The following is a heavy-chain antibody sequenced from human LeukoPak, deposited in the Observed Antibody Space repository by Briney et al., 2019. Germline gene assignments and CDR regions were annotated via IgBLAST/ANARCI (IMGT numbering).Heavy chain of an antibody. Sequence: PSETLSLTCTVSGGSISSYYWSWIRQPPGKGLEWIGEINHSGSTNYNPSLKSRVTISVDTSKNQFSLKLSSVTAADTAVYYCARHPYYDYVWGSYRYGGYYFDYWGQGTLVTVSS. J-gene: IGHJ4*02. CDR3: ARHPYYDYVWGSYRYGGYYFDY. CDR2: INHSGST. D-gene: IGHD3-16*02. CDR1: GGSISSYY. V-gene: IGHV4-34*01.